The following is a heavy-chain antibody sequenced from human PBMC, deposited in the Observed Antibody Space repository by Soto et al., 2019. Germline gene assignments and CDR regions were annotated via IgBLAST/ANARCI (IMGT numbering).Heavy chain of an antibody. CDR2: IFYSGTT. J-gene: IGHJ4*02. V-gene: IGHV4-39*01. CDR1: GDSISSSSYH. CDR3: ARSHYSISWLYY. Sequence: SETLSLTCTVSGDSISSSSYHWGWIRQPPGKGLEWIGSIFYSGTTFYNPSLKSRVTISVDTSKNQFSLSLTSVTAADTAVYYCARSHYSISWLYYWGQGTLVTVSS. D-gene: IGHD6-13*01.